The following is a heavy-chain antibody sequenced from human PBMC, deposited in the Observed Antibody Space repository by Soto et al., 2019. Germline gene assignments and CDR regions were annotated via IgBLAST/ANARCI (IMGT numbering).Heavy chain of an antibody. CDR3: ARDGTPSLDYYYGMDV. J-gene: IGHJ6*02. CDR1: GFTFSDYY. V-gene: IGHV3-11*01. CDR2: ISSSGSTI. D-gene: IGHD1-26*01. Sequence: PGGSLRLSCAASGFTFSDYYMSWIRQAPGKGLEWVSYISSSGSTIYYADSVKGRFTISRDNAKNSLYLQMNRLRAEGTAVYYCARDGTPSLDYYYGMDVWGQGTTVTVSS.